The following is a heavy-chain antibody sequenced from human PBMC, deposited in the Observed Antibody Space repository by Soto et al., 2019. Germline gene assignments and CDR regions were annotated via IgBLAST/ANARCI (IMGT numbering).Heavy chain of an antibody. J-gene: IGHJ4*02. Sequence: EVQLLESGGGLVQPGGSLRLSCAASGFTFSSYAMSWVRQAPGKGLEWVSAISGSGGSTYYADSVKGRFTISRDNSKNTLYLQMNSLRAEDTAVYYCAKVPITMILVVIPRHYYFDYWGQGTLVTVSS. V-gene: IGHV3-23*01. CDR1: GFTFSSYA. D-gene: IGHD3-22*01. CDR3: AKVPITMILVVIPRHYYFDY. CDR2: ISGSGGST.